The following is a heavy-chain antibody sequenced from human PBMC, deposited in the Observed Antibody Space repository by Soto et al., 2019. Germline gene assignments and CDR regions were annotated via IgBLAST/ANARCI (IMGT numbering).Heavy chain of an antibody. Sequence: SETLSLTCTVSGGSFSGYFWTWIRQPPGKGLEWLAEINHSGITNYNPSVESRVSMSVDTSKNQFSLRLYSATAADTAVYYCVRGPYNYNSRYFDYWGQGTLVTVSS. V-gene: IGHV4-34*01. J-gene: IGHJ4*02. D-gene: IGHD1-1*01. CDR2: INHSGIT. CDR1: GGSFSGYF. CDR3: VRGPYNYNSRYFDY.